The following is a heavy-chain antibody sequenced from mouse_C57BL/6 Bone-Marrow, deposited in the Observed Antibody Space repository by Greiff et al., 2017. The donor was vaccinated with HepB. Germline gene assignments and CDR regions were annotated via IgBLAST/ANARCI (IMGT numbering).Heavy chain of an antibody. CDR2: IWRGGST. CDR3: AERGGIYYGNYEAMDY. CDR1: GFSLTSYG. J-gene: IGHJ4*01. Sequence: VQLQQSGPGLVQPSQSLSITCTVSGFSLTSYGVHWVRQSPGKGLEWLGVIWRGGSTDYNAAFMSRLSITKDNSKSQVFFKMNSLQADDTAIYYCAERGGIYYGNYEAMDYWGQGTSVTVSS. D-gene: IGHD2-1*01. V-gene: IGHV2-5*01.